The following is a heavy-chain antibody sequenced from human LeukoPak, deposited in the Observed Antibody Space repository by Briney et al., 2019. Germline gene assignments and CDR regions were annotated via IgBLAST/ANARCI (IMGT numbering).Heavy chain of an antibody. Sequence: SVTLSLTCTVSGGPINSGSYFWRWIRQPAGKGRERIVRIYTSGIPNYNPALKSRVTIPVHKPNNPFYQKLGCVAAAGTAVYYCVRDGVTTGPVDYYYYMDVWGKGTTVTISS. CDR3: VRDGVTTGPVDYYYYMDV. J-gene: IGHJ6*03. D-gene: IGHD4-11*01. V-gene: IGHV4-61*02. CDR1: GGPINSGSYF. CDR2: IYTSGIP.